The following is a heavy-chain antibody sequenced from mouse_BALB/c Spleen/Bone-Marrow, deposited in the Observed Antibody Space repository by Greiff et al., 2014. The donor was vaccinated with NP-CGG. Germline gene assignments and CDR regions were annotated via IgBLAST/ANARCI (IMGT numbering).Heavy chain of an antibody. CDR3: VCRGDGDGLFAY. CDR2: INPDSSTI. Sequence: EVQLMESGGGLVQPGGSLKLSCAASGFDFSRYWMSWVRQAPGKGLEWIGEINPDSSTINYTTYLKDKFMVTRDNAKNTLYLQMCKERSEDTALDYGVCRGDGDGLFAYWGQGTLVTVSA. J-gene: IGHJ3*01. V-gene: IGHV4-1*02. CDR1: GFDFSRYW. D-gene: IGHD2-3*01.